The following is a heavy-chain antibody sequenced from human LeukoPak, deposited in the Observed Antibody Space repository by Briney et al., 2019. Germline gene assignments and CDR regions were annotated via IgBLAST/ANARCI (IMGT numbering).Heavy chain of an antibody. CDR1: GFTFSSYS. CDR2: ICSSSSYI. V-gene: IGHV3-21*01. D-gene: IGHD3-10*01. Sequence: PGGSLRLSCAASGFTFSSYSMNWVRQAPGEGLEWVSSICSSSSYIYYADSVKGRFTISRDNSKNTLYLQTNSLRAEDTAVYYCARDPLSRTRSLDYWGQGTLVTVSS. CDR3: ARDPLSRTRSLDY. J-gene: IGHJ4*02.